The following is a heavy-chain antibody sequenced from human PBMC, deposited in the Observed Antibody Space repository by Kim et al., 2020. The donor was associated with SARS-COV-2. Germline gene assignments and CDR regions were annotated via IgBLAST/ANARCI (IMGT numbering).Heavy chain of an antibody. J-gene: IGHJ4*02. CDR2: IWYDGSNK. D-gene: IGHD3-10*01. CDR3: ARDGGFTMVRGVINY. V-gene: IGHV3-33*01. CDR1: GFTFSSYG. Sequence: GGSLRLSCAASGFTFSSYGMHWVRQAPGKGLEWVAVIWYDGSNKYYADSVKGRFTISRDNSKNTLYLQMNSLRAEDTAVYYCARDGGFTMVRGVINYWGQGTLVTVSS.